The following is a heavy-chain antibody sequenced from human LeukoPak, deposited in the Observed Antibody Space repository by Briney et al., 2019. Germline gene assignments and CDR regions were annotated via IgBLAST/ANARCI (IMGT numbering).Heavy chain of an antibody. CDR2: INPNSGGT. V-gene: IGHV1-2*02. Sequence: ASVKVSCKASGYTFTSYYMHWVRQAPGQGLEWMGWINPNSGGTNYAQKFQGRVTMTRDTSISTAYMELSRLRSDDTAVYYCARVGSYSSGWYRGVGFDYWGQGTLVTVSS. D-gene: IGHD6-19*01. CDR1: GYTFTSYY. J-gene: IGHJ4*02. CDR3: ARVGSYSSGWYRGVGFDY.